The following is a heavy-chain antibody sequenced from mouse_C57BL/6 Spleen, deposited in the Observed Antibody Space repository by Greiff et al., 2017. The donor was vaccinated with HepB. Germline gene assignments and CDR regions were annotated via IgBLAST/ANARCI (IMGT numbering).Heavy chain of an antibody. D-gene: IGHD4-1*01. CDR1: GYTFTSYW. CDR2: IHPNSGST. J-gene: IGHJ4*01. V-gene: IGHV1-64*01. Sequence: VQLQQSGAELVKPGASVKLSCKASGYTFTSYWMHWVKQRPGQGLEWIGMIHPNSGSTNYNEKFKSKATLTVDKSSSTAYMQLSSLTSEYSAVYYCAPTGTGDYAMDYWGQGTSVTVSS. CDR3: APTGTGDYAMDY.